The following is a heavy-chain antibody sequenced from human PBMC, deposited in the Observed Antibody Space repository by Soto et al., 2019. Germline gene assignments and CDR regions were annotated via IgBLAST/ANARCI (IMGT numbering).Heavy chain of an antibody. J-gene: IGHJ5*02. V-gene: IGHV3-23*01. Sequence: GGSLRLSCAASGFTFRNYAMAWARQAPGKGLEWVSSLLRSGSSAYYADSVRGRFSISSDTSANSLYLQMDNLRAEDTAIYYCAKDAISGDGIWLMDSWGQGT. CDR2: LLRSGSSA. D-gene: IGHD4-17*01. CDR3: AKDAISGDGIWLMDS. CDR1: GFTFRNYA.